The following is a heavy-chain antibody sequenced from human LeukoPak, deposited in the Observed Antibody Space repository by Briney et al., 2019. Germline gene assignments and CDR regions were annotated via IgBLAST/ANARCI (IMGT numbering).Heavy chain of an antibody. CDR3: ARGGVPVVAASFDY. V-gene: IGHV1-69*05. D-gene: IGHD2-15*01. CDR1: GGTFSSYA. Sequence: SVKVSCKASGGTFSSYAISWVRQAPGQGLEWMGGIIPIFGTANYAQKSQGRVTITTDESTSTAYMELSSLRSEDTAVYYCARGGVPVVAASFDYWGQGTLVTVSS. CDR2: IIPIFGTA. J-gene: IGHJ4*02.